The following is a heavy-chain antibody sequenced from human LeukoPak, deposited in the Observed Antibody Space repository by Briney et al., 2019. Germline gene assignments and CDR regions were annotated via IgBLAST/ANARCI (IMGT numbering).Heavy chain of an antibody. CDR2: FNSDGRST. V-gene: IGHV3-74*01. Sequence: PGGSLRLSCAASGFTFSTYWMHWVRQAPGKGLVWVSRFNSDGRSTYYADSVKGRFTISRDNAKNTLYLQMNSLRAEDTAVYYCAKDLSGWSGSDYWGQGTLVTVSS. CDR3: AKDLSGWSGSDY. D-gene: IGHD6-19*01. CDR1: GFTFSTYW. J-gene: IGHJ4*02.